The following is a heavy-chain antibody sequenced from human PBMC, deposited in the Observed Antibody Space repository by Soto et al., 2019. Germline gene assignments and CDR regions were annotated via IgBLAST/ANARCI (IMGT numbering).Heavy chain of an antibody. J-gene: IGHJ6*02. CDR3: ASEDYDILTEPTYYYYGMDV. D-gene: IGHD3-9*01. CDR2: ITPFNGNT. CDR1: GYTFTDGY. Sequence: SVKVSCKGSGYTFTDGYLHWVRQAPGQALEWMGWITPFNGNTNYAQKFQDRVTITRDRSMSTAYMELSSLRSEDTAMYYCASEDYDILTEPTYYYYGMDVWGQGTTVTVSS. V-gene: IGHV1-45*02.